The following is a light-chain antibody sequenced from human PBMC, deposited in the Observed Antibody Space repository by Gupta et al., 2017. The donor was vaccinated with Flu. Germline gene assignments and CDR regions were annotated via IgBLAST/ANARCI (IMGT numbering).Light chain of an antibody. J-gene: IGKJ1*01. CDR2: GAF. V-gene: IGKV1-17*01. CDR1: QGSGSH. CDR3: LQYYLYPRT. Sequence: DLQMHPFPSSLSASVGDRVTITCRASQGSGSHLGWCQHKPGKAPERLLYGAFTLESGVPSRFSGSGSGAEFTLTSSSLQPEDFATYYCLQYYLYPRTFGQGTKVEIK.